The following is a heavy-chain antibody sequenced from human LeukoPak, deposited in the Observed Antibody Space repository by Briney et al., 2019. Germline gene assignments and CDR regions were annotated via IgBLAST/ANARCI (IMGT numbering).Heavy chain of an antibody. CDR2: ISWDGGST. CDR1: GFTFDDYA. D-gene: IGHD3-22*01. Sequence: PGGSLRLSCAASGFTFDDYAMHWVRQAPGKGLEWVSLISWDGGSTYYADSVKGRFTISRDNSKNSLYLQMNSLRAEDTALYYCAKDVEKYSSGYYFDYWGQEPWSPSPQ. J-gene: IGHJ4*01. CDR3: AKDVEKYSSGYYFDY. V-gene: IGHV3-43D*03.